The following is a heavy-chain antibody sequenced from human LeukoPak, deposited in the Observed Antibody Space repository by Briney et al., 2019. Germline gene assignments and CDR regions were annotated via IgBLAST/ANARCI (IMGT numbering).Heavy chain of an antibody. CDR3: ATGEAARHFDY. CDR2: FDPEDGET. J-gene: IGHJ4*02. V-gene: IGHV1-24*01. D-gene: IGHD6-6*01. Sequence: ASVKVSCKASGYTFTSYYMHWVRQAPGKGLEWMGGFDPEDGETIYAQKFQGRVTMTEDTSTDTAYMELSSLRSEDTAVYYCATGEAARHFDYWGQGTLVTVSS. CDR1: GYTFTSYY.